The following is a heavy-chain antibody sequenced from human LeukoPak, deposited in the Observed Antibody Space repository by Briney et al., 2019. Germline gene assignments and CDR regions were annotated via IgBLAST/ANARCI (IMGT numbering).Heavy chain of an antibody. J-gene: IGHJ4*02. CDR1: GYTFTSYA. CDR2: INAGNGYT. Sequence: ASVKVSCKASGYTFTSYAMHWVRQAPGQRLEWMGWINAGNGYTKYSQKFQGRVTITRDTSASTAYMELSSLRSEDTAMYYCAKYSGYFDYWGQGTLVTVSS. CDR3: AKYSGYFDY. V-gene: IGHV1-3*01. D-gene: IGHD2/OR15-2a*01.